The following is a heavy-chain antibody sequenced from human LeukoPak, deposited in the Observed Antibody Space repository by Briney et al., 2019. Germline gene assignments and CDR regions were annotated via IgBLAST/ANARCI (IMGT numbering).Heavy chain of an antibody. Sequence: SETLSLTCTVSGGSISSSNWWSWVRQPPGKGLEWIGEIYHSGSTNYNPSLKSRVTISVDKSKNQFSLKLSSVTAADTAVYYCARGYYYDSSGYFQYLREDAFDIWGQGTMVTVSS. CDR3: ARGYYYDSSGYFQYLREDAFDI. J-gene: IGHJ3*02. D-gene: IGHD3-22*01. CDR1: GGSISSSNW. CDR2: IYHSGST. V-gene: IGHV4-4*02.